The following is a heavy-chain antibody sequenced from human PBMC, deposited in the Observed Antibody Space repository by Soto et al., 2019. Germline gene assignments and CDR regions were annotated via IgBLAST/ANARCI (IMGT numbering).Heavy chain of an antibody. J-gene: IGHJ5*02. V-gene: IGHV1-2*02. CDR1: GYTFTGYY. Sequence: VASVKVSCKASGYTFTGYYMHWVRQAPGQGLEWMGWINPNSGGTNYAQKFQGRVTMTRDTSISTAYMELSRLRSDDTAVYYCARAGPYCSGGSCHSEWFDPWGQGTLVTVSS. CDR3: ARAGPYCSGGSCHSEWFDP. CDR2: INPNSGGT. D-gene: IGHD2-15*01.